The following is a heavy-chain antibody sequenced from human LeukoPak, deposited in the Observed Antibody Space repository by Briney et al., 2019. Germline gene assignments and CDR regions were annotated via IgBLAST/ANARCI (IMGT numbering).Heavy chain of an antibody. CDR2: IYYSGST. D-gene: IGHD5-18*01. CDR1: GGSISSGDYY. CDR3: GRVDTAMVFFDY. Sequence: SETLSLTCTVSGGSISSGDYYWSWIRQPPGKGLEWIGYIYYSGSTYYNPSLKSRVTISVDTSKNQFSLKLSSVTAADTAVYYCGRVDTAMVFFDYWGQGTLVTVSS. J-gene: IGHJ4*02. V-gene: IGHV4-30-4*01.